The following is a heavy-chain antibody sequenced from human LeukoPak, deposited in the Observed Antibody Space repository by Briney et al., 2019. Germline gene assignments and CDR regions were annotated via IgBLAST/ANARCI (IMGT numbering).Heavy chain of an antibody. Sequence: GGSLRLSCAASGFTFSSYGMHWVRQAPGKGLEWVAVISYDGSNKYYADSVKGRFTISRDNSKNTLYLQMNSLRAEDTAVYYCAKPIVITFGGVIAPDDAFDIWGQGTMVTVSS. D-gene: IGHD3-16*02. V-gene: IGHV3-30*18. J-gene: IGHJ3*02. CDR2: ISYDGSNK. CDR1: GFTFSSYG. CDR3: AKPIVITFGGVIAPDDAFDI.